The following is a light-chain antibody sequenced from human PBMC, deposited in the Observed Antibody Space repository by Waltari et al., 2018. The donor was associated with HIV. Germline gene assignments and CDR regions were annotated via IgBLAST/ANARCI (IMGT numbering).Light chain of an antibody. CDR2: LGS. V-gene: IGKV2-28*01. CDR3: MQALQTPPA. Sequence: DIVMTQSPLSLPVIPGEPASISCRSSQSILHSNGDNYLDWYLQKPGQSPKLLIYLGSFRASGVPDRFSGSGSGTEFTLKITRVEADDIGVYYCMQALQTPPAFGQGTKLEIK. J-gene: IGKJ2*01. CDR1: QSILHSNGDNY.